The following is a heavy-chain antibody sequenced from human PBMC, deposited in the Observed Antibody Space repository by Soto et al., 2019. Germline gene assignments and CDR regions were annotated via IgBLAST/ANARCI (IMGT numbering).Heavy chain of an antibody. CDR3: AKVGWI. V-gene: IGHV3-23*01. Sequence: EVQLLESGGGLLRPGGSLRLSCAASGLTFSSHAMTWVRQAPGKGLQWVSTISDSGDNTYYADSVKGRFTISRDNSKNTLYLQMNSLRAEDTAVYYCAKVGWIGGQGTLVTVSS. J-gene: IGHJ4*02. CDR1: GLTFSSHA. CDR2: ISDSGDNT. D-gene: IGHD5-12*01.